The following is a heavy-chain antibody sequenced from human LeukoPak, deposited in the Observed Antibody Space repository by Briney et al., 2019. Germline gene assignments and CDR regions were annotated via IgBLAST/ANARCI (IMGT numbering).Heavy chain of an antibody. D-gene: IGHD3-16*01. CDR3: ARLPGGVYRFDY. CDR1: GGSISSGSYY. V-gene: IGHV4-61*02. J-gene: IGHJ4*02. Sequence: KPSETLSLTCTVSGGSISSGSYYWSWIRQPAGKGLEWIGRIYTSGSTNYNPSLKSRVTISVDTSKNQFSLKLSSVTAADTAVYSCARLPGGVYRFDYWGQGTLVTVSS. CDR2: IYTSGST.